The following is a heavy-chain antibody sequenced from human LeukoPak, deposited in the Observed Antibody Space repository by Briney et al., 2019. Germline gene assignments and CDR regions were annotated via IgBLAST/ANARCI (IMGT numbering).Heavy chain of an antibody. CDR2: INPSGGST. CDR3: ARATYYYDSSGYQYRGYYYYYMDV. Sequence: ASVKVSCKASGYTFTGYYMHWVRQAPGQGLEWMGIINPSGGSTSYAQKFQGRVTMTKDMSTSTVYMELSSLRSEDTAVYYCARATYYYDSSGYQYRGYYYYYMDVWGKGTTVTVSS. D-gene: IGHD3-22*01. J-gene: IGHJ6*03. V-gene: IGHV1-46*01. CDR1: GYTFTGYY.